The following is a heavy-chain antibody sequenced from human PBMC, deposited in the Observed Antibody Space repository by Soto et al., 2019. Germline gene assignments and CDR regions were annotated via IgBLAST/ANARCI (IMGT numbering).Heavy chain of an antibody. CDR1: GGTFSSYS. CDR2: VIPILGMA. CDR3: ARGGAVVVPGAVDRHNWFDP. V-gene: IGHV1-69*02. D-gene: IGHD2-2*01. J-gene: IGHJ5*02. Sequence: QVQLVQSGAEVKKPGSSVKVSCEASGGTFSSYSFSWVRQAPGQGLEWMGRVIPILGMANYAQKFQGSVTITADKSTSTVYMELSSLRSEDTTVYYCARGGAVVVPGAVDRHNWFDPWGQGTLVTVSS.